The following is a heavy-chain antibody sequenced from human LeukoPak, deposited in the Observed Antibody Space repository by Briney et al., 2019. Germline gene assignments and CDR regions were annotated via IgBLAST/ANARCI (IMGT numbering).Heavy chain of an antibody. CDR2: IYYSGST. V-gene: IGHV4-59*01. CDR3: ARMKDYYYGSGNSRYYYGMDV. CDR1: GGSISSYY. D-gene: IGHD3-10*01. Sequence: SEPLSLTCTVSGGSISSYYWSWIRQPPGKGLEWIGYIYYSGSTNYNPSLKSRVTISVDTSKNQFSLKLSSVTAADTAVYYCARMKDYYYGSGNSRYYYGMDVWGQGTTVTVSS. J-gene: IGHJ6*02.